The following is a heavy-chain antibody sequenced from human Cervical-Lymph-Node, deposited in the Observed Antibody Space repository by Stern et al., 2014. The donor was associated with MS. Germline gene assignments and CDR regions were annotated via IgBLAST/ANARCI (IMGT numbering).Heavy chain of an antibody. Sequence: EVQLEESGGDLVQPGGSLRLSCAASGFTFTTYWMSWVRQAPGKGLEWVANIKQDGSDKYYVDSVRGRFTISRDNAKNELYLQMNSLRVEDTAVYYCARDRGTIVWRAYYYYYGMDVWGQGTTVTVSS. V-gene: IGHV3-7*01. D-gene: IGHD3-3*01. J-gene: IGHJ6*02. CDR3: ARDRGTIVWRAYYYYYGMDV. CDR1: GFTFTTYW. CDR2: IKQDGSDK.